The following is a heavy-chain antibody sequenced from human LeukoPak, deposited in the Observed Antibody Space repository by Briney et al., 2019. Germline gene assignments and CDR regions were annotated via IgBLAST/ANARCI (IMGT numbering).Heavy chain of an antibody. Sequence: GGSLRLSCAVSAFTFSDNYMTSIRHAPGESLESVSYISPSGTDISCADSVKGRFTISRDNAKNSLYLQMNSLRAEDTAVYYCSRDPRNLDYWGQGTLVTVSS. CDR2: ISPSGTDI. D-gene: IGHD1-14*01. CDR3: SRDPRNLDY. V-gene: IGHV3-11*01. CDR1: AFTFSDNY. J-gene: IGHJ4*02.